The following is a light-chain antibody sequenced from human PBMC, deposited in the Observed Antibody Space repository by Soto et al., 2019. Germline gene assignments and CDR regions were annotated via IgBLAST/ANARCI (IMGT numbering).Light chain of an antibody. CDR1: QGISSY. Sequence: DIQLTQSPSFLSASVGDRVTITCRASQGISSYLAWYQQKPGKAPKLLIYAASTLQSGVPSRFSGSGSGTEFTLTISSLQPEDFATYYCQQLNSYRVTFGQGTRLEMK. CDR3: QQLNSYRVT. J-gene: IGKJ5*01. CDR2: AAS. V-gene: IGKV1-9*01.